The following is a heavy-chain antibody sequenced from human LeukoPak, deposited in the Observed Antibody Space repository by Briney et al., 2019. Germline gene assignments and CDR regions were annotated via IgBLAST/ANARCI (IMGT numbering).Heavy chain of an antibody. J-gene: IGHJ4*02. Sequence: PGGSLRLSCTASGFTYGDYAMSWHRQAPGKGLEWVGFIRSKAYGGTTEYAASVKGRFTISRDDSKSIAYLQMNSLKTEDTAVYYCTRDVGTGGFTIFAGHYWGQGTLVTVSS. CDR2: IRSKAYGGTT. CDR3: TRDVGTGGFTIFAGHY. CDR1: GFTYGDYA. V-gene: IGHV3-49*03. D-gene: IGHD3-3*01.